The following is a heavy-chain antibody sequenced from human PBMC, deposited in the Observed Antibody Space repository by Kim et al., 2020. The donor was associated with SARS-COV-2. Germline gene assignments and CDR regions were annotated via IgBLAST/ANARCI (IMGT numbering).Heavy chain of an antibody. CDR3: ARSNSYANTPYHYYGMNV. CDR1: GYIFNNYW. Sequence: GESLKISCKASGYIFNNYWINWVRRVPGKGLEWMGRVYPSDSSINYSPSFQGHVTISVDRSISTVHLEWSSLKASDTGIFYCARSNSYANTPYHYYGMNVWGQGTTVTVSS. CDR2: VYPSDSSI. J-gene: IGHJ6*02. D-gene: IGHD2-2*01. V-gene: IGHV5-10-1*01.